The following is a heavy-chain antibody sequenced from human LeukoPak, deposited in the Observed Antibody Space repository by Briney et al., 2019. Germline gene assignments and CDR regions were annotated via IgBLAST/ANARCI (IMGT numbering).Heavy chain of an antibody. D-gene: IGHD3-10*01. CDR3: ASAWFGVLAA. CDR2: INHSGST. J-gene: IGHJ5*02. Sequence: SETLSLTCAVSGYSISSGYYWGWIRQPPGKGLEWIGEINHSGSTNYNPSLKSRVTISVDTSKNQFSLKLSSVTAADTAVYYCASAWFGVLAAWGQGTLVTVSS. CDR1: GYSISSGYY. V-gene: IGHV4-38-2*01.